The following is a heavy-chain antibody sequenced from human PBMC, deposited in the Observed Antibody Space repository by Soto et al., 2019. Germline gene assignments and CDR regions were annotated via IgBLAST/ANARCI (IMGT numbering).Heavy chain of an antibody. J-gene: IGHJ6*03. CDR3: ASTVVLLWFGELPTPPDYYYYYMAV. D-gene: IGHD3-10*01. CDR2: IYYSGST. CDR1: GGSISSSSYY. V-gene: IGHV4-39*01. Sequence: SSETLSLTCTVSGGSISSSSYYWGWIRQPPGKGLEWIGSIYYSGSTYYNPSLKSRVTISVDTSKNQFSLKLSSVTAADTAVYYCASTVVLLWFGELPTPPDYYYYYMAVWGKGTTVTVSS.